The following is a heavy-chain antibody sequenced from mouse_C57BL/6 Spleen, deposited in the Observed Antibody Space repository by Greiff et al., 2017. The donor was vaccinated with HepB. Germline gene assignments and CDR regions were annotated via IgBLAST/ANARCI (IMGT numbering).Heavy chain of an antibody. CDR2: IRSKSNNYAT. D-gene: IGHD2-13*01. V-gene: IGHV10-1*01. Sequence: VQLKESGGGLVQPKGSLKLSCAASGFSFNTYAMNWVRQAPGKGLEWVARIRSKSNNYATYYADSVKDRFTISRDDSESMLYLQMNNLKTEDTAMYYCVRHDYWAMDYWGQGTSVTVSS. J-gene: IGHJ4*01. CDR1: GFSFNTYA. CDR3: VRHDYWAMDY.